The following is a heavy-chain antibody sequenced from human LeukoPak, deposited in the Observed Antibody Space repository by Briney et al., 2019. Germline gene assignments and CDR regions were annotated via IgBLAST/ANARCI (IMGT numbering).Heavy chain of an antibody. J-gene: IGHJ4*02. V-gene: IGHV3-74*01. CDR2: INSDGSST. D-gene: IGHD2-2*01. CDR1: GFTFSSYW. Sequence: PGGSLRLSCAASGFTFSSYWMHWVRQAPGKGLVWVSRINSDGSSTSYADSVKGRFTISRDNAKNSLYLQMNSLRAEDTALYYCAKADCSSTSCYPYKFDYWGQGTLVTVSS. CDR3: AKADCSSTSCYPYKFDY.